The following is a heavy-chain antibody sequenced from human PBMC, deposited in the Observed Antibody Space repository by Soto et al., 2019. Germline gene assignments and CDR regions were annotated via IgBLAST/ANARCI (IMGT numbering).Heavy chain of an antibody. CDR2: ISAYNGNT. V-gene: IGHV1-18*01. D-gene: IGHD3-10*01. Sequence: QGQLVQSGAEVKKPGASVKVSCKASGYTFIRNGISWVRQAPGQGLEWMGWISAYNGNTEYAQKFQGRVTMTTDISTSTAYMELRNLRSDDTAVYYCARDSATLVPGVWGQGTTVTVSS. CDR3: ARDSATLVPGV. J-gene: IGHJ6*02. CDR1: GYTFIRNG.